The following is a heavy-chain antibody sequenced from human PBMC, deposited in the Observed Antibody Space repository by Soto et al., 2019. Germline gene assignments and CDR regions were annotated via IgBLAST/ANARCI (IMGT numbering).Heavy chain of an antibody. CDR1: GGSFSGYY. Sequence: ASETLSLTCAVYGGSFSGYYWSWIRQPPGKGLEWIGYIYYSGSTNYNPSLKSRVTISVDTSKNQFSLKLSSVTAADTAGYYCARHPEDIAAHLKHWGQAPLVTVSS. CDR3: ARHPEDIAAHLKH. CDR2: IYYSGST. J-gene: IGHJ1*01. D-gene: IGHD6-6*01. V-gene: IGHV4-59*08.